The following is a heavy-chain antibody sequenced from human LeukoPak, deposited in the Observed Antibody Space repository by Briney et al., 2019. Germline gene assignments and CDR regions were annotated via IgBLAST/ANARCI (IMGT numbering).Heavy chain of an antibody. CDR2: HYYSGST. V-gene: IGHV4-59*01. CDR1: GDSISGYY. D-gene: IGHD2-15*01. J-gene: IGHJ6*02. Sequence: PSKTLSLTCTVSGDSISGYYWSWIRQTPGKGLEGIGYHYYSGSTNYNPSLKSRVTISVDTSKNQFSLKLSSVTAADTALYYCARGSPNYYYAMDVWGQGTTVTVSS. CDR3: ARGSPNYYYAMDV.